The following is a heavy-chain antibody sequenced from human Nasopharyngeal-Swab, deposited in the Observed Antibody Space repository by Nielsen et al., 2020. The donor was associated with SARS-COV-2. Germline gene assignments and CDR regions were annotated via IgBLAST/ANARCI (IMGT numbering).Heavy chain of an antibody. D-gene: IGHD6-19*01. V-gene: IGHV3-7*04. CDR2: IKQDGSEK. CDR3: ARVRAVAGYFDY. Sequence: VRQMPGKGLEWVANIKQDGSEKYYVDSVKGRFTISRDNAKNSLYLQMNSLRAEDTAVYYCARVRAVAGYFDYWGQGTLVTVSS. J-gene: IGHJ4*02.